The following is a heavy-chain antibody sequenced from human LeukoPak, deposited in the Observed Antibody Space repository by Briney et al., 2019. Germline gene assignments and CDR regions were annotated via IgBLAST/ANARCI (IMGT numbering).Heavy chain of an antibody. Sequence: GGSLRLSCAASGFTFSSYAMSWVRQAPGKGLEWVSAISGSGGSTYYADSVKGRFTISRDNSKNTLYLQMNSLRAEDTAVYYCAKDDPSMVRGVITFFDYWGQGTLVTVSS. J-gene: IGHJ4*02. D-gene: IGHD3-10*01. CDR2: ISGSGGST. CDR3: AKDDPSMVRGVITFFDY. V-gene: IGHV3-23*01. CDR1: GFTFSSYA.